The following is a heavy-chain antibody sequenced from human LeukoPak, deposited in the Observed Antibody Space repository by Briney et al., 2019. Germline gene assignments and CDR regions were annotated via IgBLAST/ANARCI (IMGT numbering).Heavy chain of an antibody. CDR1: GFTFSSYA. CDR3: AKDHYDSSGPHLYYYYYGMDV. V-gene: IGHV3-23*01. CDR2: ISGSGGST. J-gene: IGHJ6*02. D-gene: IGHD3-22*01. Sequence: PGGSLRLSCAASGFTFSSYAMSWVRQAPGKGLEWVSAISGSGGSTYYAGSVKGRYTISRDNSKNTLYLQMNSLRAEDTAVYYCAKDHYDSSGPHLYYYYYGMDVWGQGTTVTVSS.